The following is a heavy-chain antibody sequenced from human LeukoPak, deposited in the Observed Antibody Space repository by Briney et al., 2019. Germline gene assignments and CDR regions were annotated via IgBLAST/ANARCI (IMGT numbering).Heavy chain of an antibody. CDR1: GFTFSSYA. V-gene: IGHV3-23*01. CDR3: AKAGLTTVRGPRCWFDP. D-gene: IGHD4-11*01. Sequence: GGSLRLSCAAFGFTFSSYAMSWVRQAPGKGLEWVSSISGSGGSTYYADSVKGRFTISRDNSKNTLYLRINSLRAEDTAVYYCAKAGLTTVRGPRCWFDPWGQGTLVTVSS. CDR2: ISGSGGST. J-gene: IGHJ5*02.